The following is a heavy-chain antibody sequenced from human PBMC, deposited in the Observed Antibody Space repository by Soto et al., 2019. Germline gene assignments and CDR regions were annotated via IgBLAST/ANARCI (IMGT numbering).Heavy chain of an antibody. CDR2: IYYSGST. D-gene: IGHD6-19*01. CDR3: ARVEGIAVAGTYNY. CDR1: GGSISSGDYY. J-gene: IGHJ4*02. Sequence: SETLSLTCTVSGGSISSGDYYWSWIRQPPGKGLEWIGYIYYSGSTYYNPSLKSRVTISVDTSKNQFSLKLSSVTAADTAVYYCARVEGIAVAGTYNYWGQGTLVTVS. V-gene: IGHV4-30-4*01.